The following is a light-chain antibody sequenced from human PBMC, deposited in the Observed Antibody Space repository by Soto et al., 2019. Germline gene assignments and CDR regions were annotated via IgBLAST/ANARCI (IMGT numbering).Light chain of an antibody. J-gene: IGKJ1*01. CDR1: QSVNSN. CDR2: GAS. Sequence: VMTQSPATLSVSPGERATLSCRASQSVNSNLAWYQQKPGQAPRLLISGASTRATGIPARFSGSGSETEFTLTISSLQSEDFAVYYCQQYNNWWTVGQGTKVEMK. V-gene: IGKV3-15*01. CDR3: QQYNNWWT.